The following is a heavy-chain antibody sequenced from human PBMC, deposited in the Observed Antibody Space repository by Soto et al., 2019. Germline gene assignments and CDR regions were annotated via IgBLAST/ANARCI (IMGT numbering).Heavy chain of an antibody. CDR1: GGSISSSGFH. D-gene: IGHD3-10*01. J-gene: IGHJ3*02. V-gene: IGHV4-31*03. CDR3: ARDVRFGEARSAFDI. Sequence: SETLSLTCTVSGGSISSSGFHWSWIRQHPGKGLEWIGYIYYSGNTYHNPSLKSRVTISVDTSKNQFSLKLSSVTAADTAVYYCARDVRFGEARSAFDIWGQGTMVS. CDR2: IYYSGNT.